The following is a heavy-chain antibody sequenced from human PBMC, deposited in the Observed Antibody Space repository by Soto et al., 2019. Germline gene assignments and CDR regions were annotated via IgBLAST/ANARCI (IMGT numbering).Heavy chain of an antibody. J-gene: IGHJ4*02. CDR3: ARERPLLLVPAASFFDY. CDR1: GGTFGSYA. D-gene: IGHD2-2*01. CDR2: IIPIFGTA. Sequence: SVKVSCKASGGTFGSYAMSWVRQAPGQGLEWMGGIIPIFGTANYAQKFQGRVTITADESTSTAYMELSSLRSEDTAVYYCARERPLLLVPAASFFDYWGQGTLVTVSS. V-gene: IGHV1-69*13.